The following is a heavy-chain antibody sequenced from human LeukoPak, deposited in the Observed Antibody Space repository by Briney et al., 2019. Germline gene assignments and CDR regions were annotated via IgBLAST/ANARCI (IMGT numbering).Heavy chain of an antibody. J-gene: IGHJ4*02. Sequence: GASVKVSCKASAYTFTNYGIAWVRQAPGQGLEWMGWISAHNGNTNYAQKLQGRVTMTTDTATSTASMELRSLASDDTAVYYCARDGYFDHWGQGTLVTVSS. CDR2: ISAHNGNT. V-gene: IGHV1-18*01. CDR3: ARDGYFDH. CDR1: AYTFTNYG.